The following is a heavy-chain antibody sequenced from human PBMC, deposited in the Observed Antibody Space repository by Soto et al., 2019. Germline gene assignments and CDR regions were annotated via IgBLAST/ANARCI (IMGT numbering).Heavy chain of an antibody. J-gene: IGHJ6*02. CDR3: ARAPPTDGGYYYGMDV. CDR1: GYTFTSYA. V-gene: IGHV1-3*01. Sequence: RASVKVSCKASGYTFTSYAMHWVRQAPGQRLEWMGWINAGNGNTKYSQKFQGRVTITRDTSASTAYMELSSLRSEDTAVYYCARAPPTDGGYYYGMDVWGQGTTVTVSS. D-gene: IGHD1-26*01. CDR2: INAGNGNT.